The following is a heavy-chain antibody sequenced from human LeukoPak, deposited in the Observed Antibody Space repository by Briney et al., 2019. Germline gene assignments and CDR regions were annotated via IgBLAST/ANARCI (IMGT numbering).Heavy chain of an antibody. D-gene: IGHD3-22*01. CDR3: ARVKGGPYYYDSSGSKGITLDY. CDR2: ISAYNGNT. CDR1: GYTFTSYG. Sequence: ASVKVSCKASGYTFTSYGISWVRQAPGQGLEWMGWISAYNGNTNYAQKLQGRVTMTTDTSTSTAYMELRSLRSDDTAVYYCARVKGGPYYYDSSGSKGITLDYWGQGTLVTVSS. J-gene: IGHJ4*02. V-gene: IGHV1-18*01.